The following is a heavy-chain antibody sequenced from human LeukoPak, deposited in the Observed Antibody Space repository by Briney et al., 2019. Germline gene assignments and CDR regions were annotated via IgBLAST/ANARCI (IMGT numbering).Heavy chain of an antibody. CDR3: ARASYRSGSAYYYGMDV. V-gene: IGHV6-1*01. J-gene: IGHJ6*02. D-gene: IGHD3-10*01. Sequence: SQTLSLTCAISGDSVTSNIAAWNWLRQSPSRGLEWLGRTYYRSKLYDDFAVSVKSRITINPDTSKNQLSLQLNSVTPEDTAVYYCARASYRSGSAYYYGMDVWGQGTTVTVSS. CDR2: TYYRSKLYD. CDR1: GDSVTSNIAA.